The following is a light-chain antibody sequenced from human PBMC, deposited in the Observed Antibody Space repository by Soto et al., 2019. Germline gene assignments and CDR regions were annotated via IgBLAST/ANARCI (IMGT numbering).Light chain of an antibody. CDR3: QQYNSYSPWT. V-gene: IGKV1-5*01. Sequence: DIQMTQSPSTLSASVGDRVTITCRASQSISSWLAWYQQKPGKAPKLMIYDASSLESGVQSRVSGSGSGTEFTLTISSLQPDDFATYYCQQYNSYSPWTFGQGTKVEIK. CDR2: DAS. J-gene: IGKJ1*01. CDR1: QSISSW.